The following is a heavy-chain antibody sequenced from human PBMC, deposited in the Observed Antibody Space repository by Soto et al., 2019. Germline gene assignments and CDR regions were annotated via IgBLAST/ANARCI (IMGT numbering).Heavy chain of an antibody. V-gene: IGHV1-18*01. CDR2: ISAYNGNT. Sequence: ASVKVSCKASGYTFTSYGISWLRQAPGQGLEWMGWISAYNGNTNYAQKLQGRVTMTTDTSTSTAYMELRSLRSDDTAVYYCARDRGYGDSNYYGMDVWGQGTTVTVSS. CDR1: GYTFTSYG. CDR3: ARDRGYGDSNYYGMDV. J-gene: IGHJ6*02. D-gene: IGHD4-17*01.